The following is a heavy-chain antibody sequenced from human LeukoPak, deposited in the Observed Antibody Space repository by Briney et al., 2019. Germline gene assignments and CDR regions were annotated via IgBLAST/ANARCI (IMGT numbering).Heavy chain of an antibody. CDR3: AKERWLTPYGTASFDY. J-gene: IGHJ4*02. V-gene: IGHV3-30*02. CDR2: IRYDGSNK. D-gene: IGHD3-22*01. Sequence: GRSLRLSCAASGFTFSSYGMHWVRQAPGKGLEWVAFIRYDGSNKYYADSVKGRFTISRDNSKNTLYLQMNSLRAEDTAVYYCAKERWLTPYGTASFDYWGQGTLVTVSS. CDR1: GFTFSSYG.